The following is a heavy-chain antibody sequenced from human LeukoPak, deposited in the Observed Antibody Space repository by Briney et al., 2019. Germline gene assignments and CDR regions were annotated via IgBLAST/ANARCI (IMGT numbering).Heavy chain of an antibody. CDR2: ISAYNGNT. V-gene: IGHV1-18*01. CDR3: ARVSEEMATITFDY. CDR1: GYTFSSHD. D-gene: IGHD5-24*01. J-gene: IGHJ4*02. Sequence: GASVKVSCKASGYTFSSHDISWVRQAPGQGLEWMGWISAYNGNTNYAQKLQGRVTMTTDTSTSTAYLELRSLRSDDTAVYYCARVSEEMATITFDYWGQGTLVTVSS.